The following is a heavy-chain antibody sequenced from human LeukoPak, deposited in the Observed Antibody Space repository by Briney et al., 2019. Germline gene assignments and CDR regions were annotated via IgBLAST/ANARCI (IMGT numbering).Heavy chain of an antibody. D-gene: IGHD3-9*01. CDR3: ARHPGRSGYYDILTGYLGGYYFDY. V-gene: IGHV4-39*01. CDR2: IYYSGST. CDR1: GGSISSSSYY. Sequence: KTSETLSLTCTVSGGSISSSSYYWGWIRQPPGKGLEWIGSIYYSGSTYYNPSLKSRVTISVDTSKNQFSLKLSSVTAADTAVYYCARHPGRSGYYDILTGYLGGYYFDYWGQGTLVTVSS. J-gene: IGHJ4*02.